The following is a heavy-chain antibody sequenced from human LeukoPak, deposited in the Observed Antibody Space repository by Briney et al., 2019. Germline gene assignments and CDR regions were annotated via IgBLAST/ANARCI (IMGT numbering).Heavy chain of an antibody. CDR1: GFPFDTYG. J-gene: IGHJ4*02. V-gene: IGHV3-33*01. CDR3: ARDSGSRTPQYYFDY. D-gene: IGHD1-26*01. CDR2: IWHDGDKN. Sequence: PGGPLRLSCAASGFPFDTYGMHWVRQAPGKGLEWVAVIWHDGDKNYYSDSVKGRFTASRDNSKNTLYLQMGSLRAEDMAVYYCARDSGSRTPQYYFDYWGQGTLVTVSS.